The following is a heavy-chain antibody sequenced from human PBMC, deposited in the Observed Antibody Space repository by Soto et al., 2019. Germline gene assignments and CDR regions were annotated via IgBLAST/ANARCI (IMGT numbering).Heavy chain of an antibody. CDR2: VYYSSII. CDR1: GDSVSSGDNY. J-gene: IGHJ5*02. CDR3: ARGVASNPLAGHWFDP. D-gene: IGHD1-1*01. V-gene: IGHV4-61*03. Sequence: QVQLQETGPGLVKPSETLFLACTVSGDSVSSGDNYWTWIRQPPGKGPELIANVYYSSIIIYNPSIKSRVTIKVDTSNNRLTLKMISATTADTDVYNYARGVASNPLAGHWFDPWGHGTLVTVSS.